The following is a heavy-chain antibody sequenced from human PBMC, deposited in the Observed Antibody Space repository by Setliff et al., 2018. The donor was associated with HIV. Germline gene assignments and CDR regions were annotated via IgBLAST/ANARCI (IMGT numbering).Heavy chain of an antibody. CDR1: GGSISITSYY. V-gene: IGHV4-39*01. J-gene: IGHJ4*02. Sequence: SETLSLTCTVSGGSISITSYYWGWIRQPPGKGLEWIGSIHYSGNTYYSPSLKSRVTISEDTSKNQFSLKLSSVTAADTAVYYCGRGGATTFFDYWGQGTLVTVSS. CDR2: IHYSGNT. CDR3: GRGGATTFFDY. D-gene: IGHD1-26*01.